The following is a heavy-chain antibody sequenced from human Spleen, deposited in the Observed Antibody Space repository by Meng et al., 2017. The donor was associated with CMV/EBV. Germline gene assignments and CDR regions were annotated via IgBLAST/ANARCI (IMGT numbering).Heavy chain of an antibody. D-gene: IGHD3-3*01. CDR1: GGSVTSSH. J-gene: IGHJ5*01. CDR2: IYYRGTT. V-gene: IGHV4-59*02. CDR3: ATTRVGITDSGEAIIEAFDS. Sequence: SETLSLTCSVSGGSVTSSHWSWIRLPPGKEPEWIGYIYYRGTTYYNPSLERRATIFVDASKNHFSVKLRSVTAADTAVYYCATTRVGITDSGEAIIEAFDSWGQGALVTVSS.